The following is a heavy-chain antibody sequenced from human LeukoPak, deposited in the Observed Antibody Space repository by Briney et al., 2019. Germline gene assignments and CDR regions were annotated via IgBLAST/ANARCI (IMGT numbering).Heavy chain of an antibody. J-gene: IGHJ6*03. CDR1: GFTFSSYA. CDR3: AIVFWTCYFPRYMDV. Sequence: GGSLRLSCAASGFTFSSYAMSWVRQAPGKGLEWVSAISASGGSTYYADSVKGRFTISRDNTKNTLYLQMNSLRADHTAVYYCAIVFWTCYFPRYMDVWGKGTTVTVSS. V-gene: IGHV3-23*01. CDR2: ISASGGST. D-gene: IGHD3/OR15-3a*01.